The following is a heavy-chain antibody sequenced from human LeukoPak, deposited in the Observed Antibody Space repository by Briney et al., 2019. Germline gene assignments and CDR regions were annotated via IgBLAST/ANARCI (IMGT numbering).Heavy chain of an antibody. J-gene: IGHJ4*02. CDR3: VNLGYSD. D-gene: IGHD5-12*01. CDR1: GFSFSAAW. V-gene: IGHV3-7*01. Sequence: GGTLRLSCEASGFSFSAAWMTWVRQAPGKGLEWVATIKNDGSDKYYVDSVKGRFTLSRDNAKNSVYLQMNSLRVEDTAVYYCVNLGYSDGGQGTLVTVSS. CDR2: IKNDGSDK.